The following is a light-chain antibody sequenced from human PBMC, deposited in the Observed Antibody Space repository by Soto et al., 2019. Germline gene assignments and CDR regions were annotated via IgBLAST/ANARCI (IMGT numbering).Light chain of an antibody. J-gene: IGLJ1*01. CDR3: SSYTSSSTLV. Sequence: QSVLTQPASVSGSPGQSITISCTGTSSDVGGYNYVSWYQQHPGKAPKLMIYEVSNRPSGVSSRFSGSKSGNTASLTISGLQAEDEADYYCSSYTSSSTLVFGT. V-gene: IGLV2-14*01. CDR2: EVS. CDR1: SSDVGGYNY.